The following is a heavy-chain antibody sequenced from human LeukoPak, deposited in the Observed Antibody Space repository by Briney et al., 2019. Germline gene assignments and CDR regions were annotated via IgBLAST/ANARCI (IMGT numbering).Heavy chain of an antibody. CDR1: GGTCSSYA. D-gene: IGHD5-18*01. V-gene: IGHV1-69*04. Sequence: SSVKVSCKASGGTCSSYAISWVRQAPGQGLEWMARIIPILGIANYAQKFQGRVTITADKSTSTAYMELSSLRSEDTAVYYCARVSDTAMVQYYFDYWGQGTPVTVSS. CDR3: ARVSDTAMVQYYFDY. J-gene: IGHJ4*02. CDR2: IIPILGIA.